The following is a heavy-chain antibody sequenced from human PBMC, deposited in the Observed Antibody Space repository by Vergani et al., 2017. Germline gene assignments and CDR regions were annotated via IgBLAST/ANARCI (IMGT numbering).Heavy chain of an antibody. CDR3: ARVIRGY. CDR2: LCPSGST. CDR1: GESISYWC. V-gene: IGHV4-4*07. Sequence: QVKLQESGPGLLKPSQTLSLTCTVSGESISYWCWSWLRQPAGKGLEWIGRLCPSGSTNYNPSLKSRVTISVDTSKNQFSLKLSSVTAADTAVYYCARVIRGYWGQGTLVTVSS. J-gene: IGHJ4*02.